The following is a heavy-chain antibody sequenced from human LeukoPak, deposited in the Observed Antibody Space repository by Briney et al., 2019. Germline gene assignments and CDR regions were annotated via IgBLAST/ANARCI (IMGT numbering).Heavy chain of an antibody. CDR2: INTDGSST. CDR1: GFTFSSYW. CDR3: AREGYGDHFLGDYYMDV. Sequence: SGGSLRLSCAASGFTFSSYWMHWVRQTPGKGLVWVSHINTDGSSTSYADSVKGRFTISRDNAKNSLYLQMNSLRAEDTAVYYCAREGYGDHFLGDYYMDVWGKGTTVTVSS. V-gene: IGHV3-74*01. D-gene: IGHD4-17*01. J-gene: IGHJ6*03.